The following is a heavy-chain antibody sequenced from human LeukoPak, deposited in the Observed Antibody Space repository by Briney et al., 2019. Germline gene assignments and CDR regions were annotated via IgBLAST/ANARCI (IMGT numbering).Heavy chain of an antibody. CDR1: GGSFSGYY. Sequence: SETLSLTCAVYGGSFSGYYWSWIRQPPGKGLEWIGEINHSGSTNYNPSLKSRVTISVDTSKNQFSLKLSSVTAADTAVYYCARVTYCGGDCYSRCNWFDPWGQGTLVTVSS. J-gene: IGHJ5*02. CDR3: ARVTYCGGDCYSRCNWFDP. CDR2: INHSGST. V-gene: IGHV4-34*01. D-gene: IGHD2-21*02.